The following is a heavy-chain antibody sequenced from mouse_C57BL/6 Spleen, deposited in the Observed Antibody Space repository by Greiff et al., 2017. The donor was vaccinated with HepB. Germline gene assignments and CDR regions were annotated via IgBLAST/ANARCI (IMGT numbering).Heavy chain of an antibody. D-gene: IGHD2-10*02. Sequence: QVQLQQPGAELVRPGSSVKLSCKASGYTFTSYWMHWVKQRPIQGLEWIGNIDPSDSETHYNQKFKDKATLTVDKSSSTAYMQLSSLTSEDSAVYYCARRTLTVWYFDYWGQGTTLTVSS. CDR2: IDPSDSET. CDR3: ARRTLTVWYFDY. V-gene: IGHV1-52*01. J-gene: IGHJ2*01. CDR1: GYTFTSYW.